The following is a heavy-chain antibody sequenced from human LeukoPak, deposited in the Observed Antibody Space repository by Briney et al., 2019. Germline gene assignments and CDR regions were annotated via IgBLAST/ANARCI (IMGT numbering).Heavy chain of an antibody. CDR1: GFTFSSYS. V-gene: IGHV3-21*01. D-gene: IGHD2-15*01. CDR2: ISGSSSYI. Sequence: GGSLRLSCAASGFTFSSYSMNWVRQAPGKGLEWVSSISGSSSYIYYADSVKGRFTISRDNAKNSLYLQMNSLRAEDTAVYYCARQGVAASDYWGQGTLVTVSS. CDR3: ARQGVAASDY. J-gene: IGHJ4*02.